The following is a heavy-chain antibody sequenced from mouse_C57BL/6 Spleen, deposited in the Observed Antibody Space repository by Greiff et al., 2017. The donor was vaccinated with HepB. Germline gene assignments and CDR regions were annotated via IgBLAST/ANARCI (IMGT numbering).Heavy chain of an antibody. CDR3: ANYGNYEFAY. V-gene: IGHV1-76*01. CDR1: GYTFTDYY. D-gene: IGHD2-1*01. Sequence: QVQLQQSGAELVRPGASVKLSCKASGYTFTDYYINWVKQRPGQGLEWIARIYPGSGNTYYNEKFKGKATLTAEKSSSTAYMQLSSLTSEDSAVYFCANYGNYEFAYWGQGTLVTVSA. CDR2: IYPGSGNT. J-gene: IGHJ3*01.